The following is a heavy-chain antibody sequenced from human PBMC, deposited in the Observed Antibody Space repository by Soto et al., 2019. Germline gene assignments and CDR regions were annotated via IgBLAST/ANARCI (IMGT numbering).Heavy chain of an antibody. D-gene: IGHD4-17*01. CDR1: GYTFTSYD. Sequence: QVQLVQSGAEVKKPGASVKVSCKASGYTFTSYDINWVRQATGQGLEWMGWMNPNSGNTGYAQKFQGRDTLTRNTTISTDYMELSSLRYEDTDVNYCEMTLYGDNVDYWGQGTLVTVSS. J-gene: IGHJ4*02. V-gene: IGHV1-8*01. CDR2: MNPNSGNT. CDR3: EMTLYGDNVDY.